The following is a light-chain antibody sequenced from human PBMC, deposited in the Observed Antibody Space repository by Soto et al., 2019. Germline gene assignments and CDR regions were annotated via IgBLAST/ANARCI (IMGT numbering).Light chain of an antibody. V-gene: IGKV1-12*01. CDR2: HAS. CDR1: QDISSW. Sequence: DIQMTQSPSSVSASVGDRVTITCRASQDISSWFAWYQQKPGKAPKLLIYHASILESGVPSRFSGCGSGTDFNLTISSPQPEDFATYYCQQANSFPRTFGQGTKVDIK. CDR3: QQANSFPRT. J-gene: IGKJ1*01.